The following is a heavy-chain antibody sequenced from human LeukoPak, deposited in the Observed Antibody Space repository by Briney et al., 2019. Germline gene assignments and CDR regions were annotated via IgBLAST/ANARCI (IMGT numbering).Heavy chain of an antibody. CDR2: FDPEDGET. J-gene: IGHJ4*02. V-gene: IGHV1-24*01. Sequence: ASVKVSCKVSGYTLTELSMHWVRQAPGKGLEWMGGFDPEDGETIYAQKFQGRVTMTEDTSTDTAYMELGSLRSEDTAVYYCATGPSYYYDSSGYYYGYWGQGTLVTVSS. CDR3: ATGPSYYYDSSGYYYGY. D-gene: IGHD3-22*01. CDR1: GYTLTELS.